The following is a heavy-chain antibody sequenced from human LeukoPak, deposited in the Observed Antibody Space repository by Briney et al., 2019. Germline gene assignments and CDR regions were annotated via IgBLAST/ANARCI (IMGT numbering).Heavy chain of an antibody. CDR1: GFTFGDYA. CDR2: IRSKAYGGTT. J-gene: IGHJ4*02. D-gene: IGHD5-18*01. CDR3: TRVNTAMVLDY. V-gene: IGHV3-49*03. Sequence: QAGGSLRLSCTASGFTFGDYAMSWFRQAPGRGRGGEGFIRSKAYGGTTEYAASVKGRFTISRDDSKSIAYLQMNSLKTEDTAVYYCTRVNTAMVLDYWGQGTLVTVSS.